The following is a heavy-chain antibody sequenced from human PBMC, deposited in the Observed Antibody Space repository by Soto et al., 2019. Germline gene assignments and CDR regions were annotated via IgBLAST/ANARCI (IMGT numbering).Heavy chain of an antibody. CDR3: ARKSSIYSTWPLLDY. Sequence: QVRLQESGPGLVKPSETLSLTCTVSGSSISDYYWSWIQQPPGKGLEWIAYIYYTGRTFYNPSLKGRVTISVDTSKNQFSLKLSSVTAADTAVYYCARKSSIYSTWPLLDYWGRGTLVTVSS. J-gene: IGHJ4*02. CDR2: IYYTGRT. D-gene: IGHD6-13*01. CDR1: GSSISDYY. V-gene: IGHV4-59*01.